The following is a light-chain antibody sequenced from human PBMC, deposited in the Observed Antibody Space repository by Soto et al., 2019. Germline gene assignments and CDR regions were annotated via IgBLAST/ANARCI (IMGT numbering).Light chain of an antibody. J-gene: IGKJ1*01. CDR2: GTS. CDR3: HQYNFWPS. Sequence: ELVMTQSPATLSVSPGERATLSCRSSHTVSSDLAWYQQKPGQSPRLLIYGTSTRATGVPARFSGSGSGTEFTLSISSLQSEDFAVYYCHQYNFWPSFGQGTKVDIK. V-gene: IGKV3-15*01. CDR1: HTVSSD.